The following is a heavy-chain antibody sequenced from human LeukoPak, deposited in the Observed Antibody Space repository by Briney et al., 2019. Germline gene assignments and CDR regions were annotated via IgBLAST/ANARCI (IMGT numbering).Heavy chain of an antibody. CDR1: GFTFSSYS. V-gene: IGHV3-21*01. Sequence: GGSLRLSCAASGFTFSSYSMSWVRQAPGKGLEWVSSISSRSGYIYYGDSVKGRLTISRDNAKNSLYLQMNTLRAEDTAVYYCASFDSSGWHYFDYWGQGTLVTVSA. CDR2: ISSRSGYI. CDR3: ASFDSSGWHYFDY. D-gene: IGHD6-19*01. J-gene: IGHJ4*02.